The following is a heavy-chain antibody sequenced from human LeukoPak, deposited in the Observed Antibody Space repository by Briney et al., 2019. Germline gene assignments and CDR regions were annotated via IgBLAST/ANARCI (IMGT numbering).Heavy chain of an antibody. CDR3: ARRGATTYYYDSSGYYYFDY. CDR1: GFTFDDYG. D-gene: IGHD3-22*01. CDR2: INWNGGST. Sequence: RPGGSLRLSSAASGFTFDDYGMSWVRQAPGKGLEWVSGINWNGGSTGYADSVKGRFTISRDNAKNSLYLQMNSLRAEDTALYYCARRGATTYYYDSSGYYYFDYWGQGTLVTVSS. V-gene: IGHV3-20*03. J-gene: IGHJ4*02.